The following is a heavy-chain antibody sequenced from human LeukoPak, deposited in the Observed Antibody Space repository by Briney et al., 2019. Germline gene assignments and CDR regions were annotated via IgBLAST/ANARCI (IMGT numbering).Heavy chain of an antibody. CDR1: GFTLSNYA. CDR2: ISGSGGGT. V-gene: IGHV3-23*01. J-gene: IGHJ6*02. Sequence: GGSLRLSCTASGFTLSNYAMNWVRQAPGKGLEWVSGISGSGGGTYYADSVKGRFTISRDNSKNTLYLQMNSLRAEDTALYYCAKTYCSGGSCYVTYYYYGMDVWGQGTTVTVSS. D-gene: IGHD2-15*01. CDR3: AKTYCSGGSCYVTYYYYGMDV.